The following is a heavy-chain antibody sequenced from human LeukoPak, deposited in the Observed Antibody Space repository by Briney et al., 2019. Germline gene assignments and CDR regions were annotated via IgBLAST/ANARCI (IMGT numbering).Heavy chain of an antibody. CDR1: GFTFDDYG. J-gene: IGHJ4*02. CDR2: INWNGCST. V-gene: IGHV3-20*04. Sequence: GGSLTLSCAASGFTFDDYGMRWVRQAPGRGLEWVSGINWNGCSTGYADSVKGRFTISRDNAKNSLYLQMNSLRGEDTALYYCARDSDYYDSSGYLPFDYWGQGTLVTVSS. CDR3: ARDSDYYDSSGYLPFDY. D-gene: IGHD3-22*01.